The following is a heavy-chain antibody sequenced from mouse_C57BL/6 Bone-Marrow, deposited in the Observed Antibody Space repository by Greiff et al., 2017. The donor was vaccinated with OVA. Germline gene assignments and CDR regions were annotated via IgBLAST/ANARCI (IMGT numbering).Heavy chain of an antibody. CDR1: GYSITSGYY. J-gene: IGHJ4*01. D-gene: IGHD1-1*01. Sequence: ESGPGLVKPSQSLSLTCSVTGYSITSGYYWNWIRQFPGNKLEWMGYISYDGSNNYNPSLKNRISITRDTSKNQFFLKLKSVTTEDTATYYCARAYYYGNLYYAMDYWGQGTSGTVSS. V-gene: IGHV3-6*01. CDR2: ISYDGSN. CDR3: ARAYYYGNLYYAMDY.